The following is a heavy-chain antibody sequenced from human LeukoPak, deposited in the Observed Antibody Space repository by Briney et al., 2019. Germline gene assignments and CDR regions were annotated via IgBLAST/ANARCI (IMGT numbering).Heavy chain of an antibody. CDR1: GGSISSYY. Sequence: QVQLQESGPGLVKPSETLSLTCTVSGGSISSYYWSWIRQPPGKGLEWIGEINHSGSTNYNPSLKSRVTISVDTSKNQFSLKLSSVTAADTAVYYCATTTVTTFGYWGQGTLVTVSS. J-gene: IGHJ4*02. D-gene: IGHD4-17*01. CDR2: INHSGST. CDR3: ATTTVTTFGY. V-gene: IGHV4-59*12.